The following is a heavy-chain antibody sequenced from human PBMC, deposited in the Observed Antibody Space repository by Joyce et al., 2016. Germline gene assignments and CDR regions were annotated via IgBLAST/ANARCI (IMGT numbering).Heavy chain of an antibody. D-gene: IGHD3-22*01. J-gene: IGHJ4*01. CDR3: ARGGFYYDSSGYTFDL. CDR2: ILPMLGIP. CDR1: GGTFSSYT. Sequence: QVQLVQSGAEVKKPGSSVKVSCTASGGTFSSYTLNWVRQAPGQVLEWMGRILPMLGIPIYAQKFQGRVTITADKPTSTAYMELSSLRSEDTAVYYCARGGFYYDSSGYTFDLWGQGTLVTVSS. V-gene: IGHV1-69*02.